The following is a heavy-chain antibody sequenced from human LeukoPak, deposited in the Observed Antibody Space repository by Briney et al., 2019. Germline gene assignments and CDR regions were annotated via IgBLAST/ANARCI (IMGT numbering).Heavy chain of an antibody. D-gene: IGHD3-22*01. J-gene: IGHJ4*02. CDR1: GGTFSSYA. CDR2: IIPIFGTA. V-gene: IGHV1-69*05. Sequence: SVKVSCKASGGTFSSYAISWVRQAPGQGLEWVGGIIPIFGTANYAQKFQGRVTITTDESTSTAYMELSSLRSEDTAVYYCARGASYYYDGSGPFDYWGQGTLVTVSS. CDR3: ARGASYYYDGSGPFDY.